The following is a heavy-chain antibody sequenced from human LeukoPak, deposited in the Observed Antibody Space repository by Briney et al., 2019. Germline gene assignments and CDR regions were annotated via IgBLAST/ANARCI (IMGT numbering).Heavy chain of an antibody. V-gene: IGHV3-7*01. CDR2: IKQDVSEK. Sequence: PGGSLRLSCAASGFTFSSYWMSWVRQAPGKGLEWVANIKQDVSEKYYVDSVNGRFTISRDNAKNSLYLQMNSLRAEDTAVYYCARLLVYGGGGEAFDYWGQGILVTVSS. D-gene: IGHD1-26*01. CDR3: ARLLVYGGGGEAFDY. CDR1: GFTFSSYW. J-gene: IGHJ4*02.